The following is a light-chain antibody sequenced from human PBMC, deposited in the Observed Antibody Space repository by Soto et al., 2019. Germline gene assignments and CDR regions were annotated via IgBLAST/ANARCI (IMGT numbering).Light chain of an antibody. CDR3: QQYDNWPPFT. J-gene: IGKJ3*01. CDR1: QSVSSY. Sequence: DIVLTQSPATLSLSPGERATLSCRASQSVSSYLTWYQQKPGQAPRLLIYGAYYRATGIPARFSGSGSGTDFTLTISSLQSEDFAVYYCQQYDNWPPFTFGPGTKVDIK. V-gene: IGKV3-15*01. CDR2: GAY.